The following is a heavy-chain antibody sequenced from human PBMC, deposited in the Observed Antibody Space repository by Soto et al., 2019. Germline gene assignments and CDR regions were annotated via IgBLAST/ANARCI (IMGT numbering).Heavy chain of an antibody. D-gene: IGHD3-3*01. V-gene: IGHV1-18*01. CDR2: ISAYNGNT. CDR3: ARFSLEWLLTGTGWFDP. CDR1: GYTFTSYG. J-gene: IGHJ5*02. Sequence: ASVKVSCKASGYTFTSYGISWVRQAPGQGLEWMGWISAYNGNTSYAQKLQGRVTMTTDTSTSTAYMELRSLRSDDTAVYYCARFSLEWLLTGTGWFDPWGQGTLVTVSS.